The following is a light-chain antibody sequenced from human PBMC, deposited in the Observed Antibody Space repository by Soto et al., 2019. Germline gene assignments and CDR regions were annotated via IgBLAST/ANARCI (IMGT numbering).Light chain of an antibody. CDR2: GAS. Sequence: EIVMTQSPATLSVSPGESATLSCRASQSVNTNLAWYQLKPGRAPRLLIHGASTRATGIPARFSGSGSGTEFTLNISSLQSEDFAVYYCQQYNNWPPHTFGQGTKLEIK. CDR1: QSVNTN. CDR3: QQYNNWPPHT. V-gene: IGKV3-15*01. J-gene: IGKJ2*01.